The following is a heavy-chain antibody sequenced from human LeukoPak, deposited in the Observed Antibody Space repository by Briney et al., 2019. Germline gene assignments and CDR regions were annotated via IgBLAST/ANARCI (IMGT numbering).Heavy chain of an antibody. D-gene: IGHD6-13*01. CDR2: IYYSGST. J-gene: IGHJ4*02. V-gene: IGHV4-61*01. CDR3: ARAAAAARLFEDY. CDR1: GGSISSGSYY. Sequence: SETLSLTCTVSGGSISSGSYYWSWIRQPPGKGLEWIGYIYYSGSTNYNPSLKSRVTISVDTSKNQFSLKLSSVTAADTAVYYCARAAAAARLFEDYWGREPWSPSPQ.